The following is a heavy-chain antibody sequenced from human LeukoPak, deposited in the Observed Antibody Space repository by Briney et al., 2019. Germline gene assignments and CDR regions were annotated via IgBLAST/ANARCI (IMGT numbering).Heavy chain of an antibody. CDR1: GYSFTSYW. V-gene: IGHV5-51*01. CDR2: IYPGDSDT. D-gene: IGHD3-22*01. Sequence: GESLKISCKASGYSFTSYWIGWVRQMPGKGLEWMGIIYPGDSDTRYSPSFQGQVTISADKSISTAYLQWSSLKASDTATYYCARTYYSDSSGSSDYWGQGTLVTVSP. J-gene: IGHJ4*02. CDR3: ARTYYSDSSGSSDY.